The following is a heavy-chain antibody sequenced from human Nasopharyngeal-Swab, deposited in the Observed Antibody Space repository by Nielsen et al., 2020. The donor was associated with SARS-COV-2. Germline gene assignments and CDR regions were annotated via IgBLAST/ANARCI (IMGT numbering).Heavy chain of an antibody. J-gene: IGHJ4*01. CDR1: GFTFSDYY. Sequence: GESLKISCAASGFTFSDYYMTWIRQAPGKGLEWISYISTTSSHTNYADSVKGRFTISRDNAKNPLYLQMNSLRGEDTAVYYCARVGSLSKANFDYWGHGTLVTVSS. CDR2: ISTTSSHT. D-gene: IGHD3-16*01. CDR3: ARVGSLSKANFDY. V-gene: IGHV3-11*05.